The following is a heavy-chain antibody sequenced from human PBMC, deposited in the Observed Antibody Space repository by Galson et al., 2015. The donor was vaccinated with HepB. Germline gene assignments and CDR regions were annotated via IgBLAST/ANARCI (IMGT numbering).Heavy chain of an antibody. D-gene: IGHD5-18*01. Sequence: SVKVSCKASGYTFTSYGISWVRQAPGQGLEWMGWISAYNGNTNYAQKLQGRVTMTTDTSTSTAYMQLRSLRSDDTAVYYCARRTAMDYYYYYDMDVWGQGTTVTVSS. J-gene: IGHJ6*02. V-gene: IGHV1-18*01. CDR1: GYTFTSYG. CDR3: ARRTAMDYYYYYDMDV. CDR2: ISAYNGNT.